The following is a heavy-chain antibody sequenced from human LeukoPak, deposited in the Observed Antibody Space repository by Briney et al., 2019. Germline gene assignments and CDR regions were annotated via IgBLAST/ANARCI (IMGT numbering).Heavy chain of an antibody. CDR2: IYPGDSGT. Sequence: GESLKISCKGSGYSFTSYWIGWVRQTPGKGLEWMGIIYPGDSGTTYSPSFQGQVTISADKSISTAYLQWSSLKASDTAIYYCARRDGSNFDYWGQGTLVTVSS. CDR3: ARRDGSNFDY. CDR1: GYSFTSYW. J-gene: IGHJ4*02. D-gene: IGHD1-26*01. V-gene: IGHV5-51*01.